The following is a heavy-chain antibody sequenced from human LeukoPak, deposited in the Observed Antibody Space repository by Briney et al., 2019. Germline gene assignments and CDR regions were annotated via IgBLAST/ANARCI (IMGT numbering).Heavy chain of an antibody. CDR1: GGSISPYF. J-gene: IGHJ5*02. Sequence: SETLSVTCTVSGGSISPYFWSWMRQTRGKGLEWIGYISYTGSTNYNPALKSRVTISVDTSKNQFSLQLTSVTAADTAVYYCARDDYRGVTNFDPWGQGTLVTVSS. CDR3: ARDDYRGVTNFDP. V-gene: IGHV4-59*01. CDR2: ISYTGST. D-gene: IGHD3-10*01.